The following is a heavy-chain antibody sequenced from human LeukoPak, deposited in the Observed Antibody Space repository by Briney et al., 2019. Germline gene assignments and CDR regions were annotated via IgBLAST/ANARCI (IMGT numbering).Heavy chain of an antibody. CDR3: AKGIGAAAAGALDI. Sequence: QPGGSLRLSCAASGFTFSSSAMSWVRQAPGKGLQWVSAISGSDDNTYYADSVKGRFTISRDNSKNTLYLQMNSLRAEDTAVYKCAKGIGAAAAGALDIWGQGTMVTVSS. CDR2: ISGSDDNT. V-gene: IGHV3-23*01. J-gene: IGHJ3*02. CDR1: GFTFSSSA. D-gene: IGHD6-13*01.